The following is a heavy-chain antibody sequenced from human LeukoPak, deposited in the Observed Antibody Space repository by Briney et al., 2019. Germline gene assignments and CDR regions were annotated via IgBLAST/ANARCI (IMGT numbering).Heavy chain of an antibody. J-gene: IGHJ3*02. D-gene: IGHD2/OR15-2a*01. CDR1: GYSFTSYW. CDR2: IYPGDSDT. Sequence: GESLQISCKGSGYSFTSYWISWVRRMPGKGLEWMGIIYPGDSDTRYSPSFQGQVTISADKSITTAYLQWSSLRASDTAMYYCARPANRGDAFDIWGQGTMVTVSS. V-gene: IGHV5-51*01. CDR3: ARPANRGDAFDI.